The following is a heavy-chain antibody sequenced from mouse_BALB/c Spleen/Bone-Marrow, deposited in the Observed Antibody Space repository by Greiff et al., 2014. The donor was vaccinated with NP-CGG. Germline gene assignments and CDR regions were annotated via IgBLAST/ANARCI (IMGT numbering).Heavy chain of an antibody. CDR3: ARQGYGYVDFDV. J-gene: IGHJ1*01. CDR2: ISSGGGST. Sequence: EVHLVESGGGLVKPGGSLKLSCAASGFAFSSYDMSWVRQTPEKRLEWVAYISSGGGSTYYPDTVKGRFTISGDNAKNTLYLQMSSLKSEDTAMYYCARQGYGYVDFDVWGAGTTVTVSS. CDR1: GFAFSSYD. V-gene: IGHV5-12-1*01. D-gene: IGHD1-2*01.